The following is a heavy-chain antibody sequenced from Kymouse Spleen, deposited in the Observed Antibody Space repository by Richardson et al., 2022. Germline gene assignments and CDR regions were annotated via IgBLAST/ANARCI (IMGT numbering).Heavy chain of an antibody. CDR2: ISYDGSNK. Sequence: QVQLVESGGGVVQPGRSLRLSCAASGFTFSSYGMHWVRQAPGKGLEWVAVISYDGSNKYYADSVKGRFTISRDNSKNTLYLQMNSLRAEDTAVYYCATPYSSGPNWFDPWGQGTLVTVSS. J-gene: IGHJ5*02. V-gene: IGHV3-30*18. D-gene: IGHD6-19*01. CDR3: ATPYSSGPNWFDP. CDR1: GFTFSSYG.